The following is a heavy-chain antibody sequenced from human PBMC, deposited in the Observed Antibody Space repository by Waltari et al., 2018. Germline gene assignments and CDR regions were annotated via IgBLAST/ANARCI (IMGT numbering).Heavy chain of an antibody. CDR2: IYYPGST. V-gene: IGHV4-59*07. Sequence: QVQLQESGPGLVKPSDTLSLTCTVSGDSISSYYWTWIRQPPGKGLEWVGNIYYPGSTDSRPSPKSLVTISLDTRRNQCSLHLRSVVAADTALYFCARAGAGLSAHDASGYAFDYWCRGMLVTVSS. D-gene: IGHD3-22*01. J-gene: IGHJ4*02. CDR3: ARAGAGLSAHDASGYAFDY. CDR1: GDSISSYY.